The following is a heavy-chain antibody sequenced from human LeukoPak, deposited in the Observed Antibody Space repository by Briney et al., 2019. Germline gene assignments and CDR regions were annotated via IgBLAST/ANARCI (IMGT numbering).Heavy chain of an antibody. V-gene: IGHV3-23*01. Sequence: PGRSLRLSCAASGFTFSSYAMSWVRQAPGKGLEWVSAISGSGGSTYYADSVKGRFTISRDNSKNTLYLQMNSLRAEDTAVYYCAKEPAVSYYDFWSEFDPWGQGTLVTVSS. CDR2: ISGSGGST. J-gene: IGHJ5*02. D-gene: IGHD3-3*01. CDR3: AKEPAVSYYDFWSEFDP. CDR1: GFTFSSYA.